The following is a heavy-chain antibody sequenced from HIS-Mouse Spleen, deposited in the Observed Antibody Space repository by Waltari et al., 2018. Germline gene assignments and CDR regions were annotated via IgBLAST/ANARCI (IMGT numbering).Heavy chain of an antibody. CDR1: GCSISRSSYY. V-gene: IGHV4-39*07. CDR3: AREIPYSSSWYDWYFDL. J-gene: IGHJ2*01. Sequence: QLQLQESGPGLVKPSATLSLTCTFSGCSISRSSYYWGWIRQPPGKGLEWIGSVYYSGSTYYNPSLKSRVTISVDTSKNQFSLKLSSVTAADTAVYYCAREIPYSSSWYDWYFDLWGRGTLVTVSS. CDR2: VYYSGST. D-gene: IGHD6-13*01.